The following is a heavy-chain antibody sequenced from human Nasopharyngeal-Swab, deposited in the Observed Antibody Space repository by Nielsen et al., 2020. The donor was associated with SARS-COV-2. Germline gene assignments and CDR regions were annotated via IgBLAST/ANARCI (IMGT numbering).Heavy chain of an antibody. D-gene: IGHD1-7*01. CDR1: GYTFISYY. V-gene: IGHV1-46*01. Sequence: ASVQVSCKASGYTFISYYLHWLRQPPGQGVEWMGRINPTDGSTSYAQKFEGRVTMTRVTSTSTVYMELNSLRSEDTAVYYCARVLPFRITGTSGMDVWGQGTTVTVSS. CDR2: INPTDGST. J-gene: IGHJ6*02. CDR3: ARVLPFRITGTSGMDV.